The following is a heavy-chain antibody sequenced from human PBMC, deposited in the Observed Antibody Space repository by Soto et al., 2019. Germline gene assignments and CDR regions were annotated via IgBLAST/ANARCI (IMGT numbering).Heavy chain of an antibody. CDR1: GGSISSYY. CDR2: IYYSGST. D-gene: IGHD2-2*01. Sequence: PSETLSLTCTVSGGSISSYYWSWIRQPPGKGLEWIGYIYYSGSTNYNPSLKSRVTISVDTSKNQFSLKLSSVTAADTAVYYCARHRCSSTSCYLTLFDYWGQGTLVTVSS. V-gene: IGHV4-59*08. J-gene: IGHJ4*02. CDR3: ARHRCSSTSCYLTLFDY.